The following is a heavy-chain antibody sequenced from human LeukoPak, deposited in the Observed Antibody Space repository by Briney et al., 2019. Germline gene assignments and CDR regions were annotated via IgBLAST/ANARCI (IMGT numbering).Heavy chain of an antibody. CDR2: IYYSGST. D-gene: IGHD4-17*01. CDR3: ARYGDSAWFDP. CDR1: GGSISSGDYY. Sequence: SETLSLTCTVSGGSISSGDYYWSWIRQPPGEGLEWIGYIYYSGSTYYNPSLKSRVTISVDTSKNQFSLKLSSVTAADTAVYYCARYGDSAWFDPWGQGTLVTVSS. J-gene: IGHJ5*02. V-gene: IGHV4-30-4*01.